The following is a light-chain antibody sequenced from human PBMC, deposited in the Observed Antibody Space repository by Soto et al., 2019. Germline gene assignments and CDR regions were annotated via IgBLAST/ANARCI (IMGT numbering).Light chain of an antibody. CDR3: QQSYSPPPIT. CDR2: AAS. V-gene: IGKV1-39*01. J-gene: IGKJ5*01. CDR1: QSISNY. Sequence: DIQMTQSPSSRSASVGDRVTITGRASQSISNYLNWYQQKPGKAPKLLIYAASSLKTGVPSRFSGSGSGTDFTLTISSLQPQDFATYYCQQSYSPPPITFGQGTRLEIK.